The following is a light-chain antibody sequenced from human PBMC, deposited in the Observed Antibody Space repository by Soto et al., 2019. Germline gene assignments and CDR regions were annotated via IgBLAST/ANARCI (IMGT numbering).Light chain of an antibody. CDR2: DAS. Sequence: EIVTTQSPATLSVSPGERATLSCRASQSVSRYLAWYQQKPGQAPSLPIYDASNRAIGIPARFSVSVSGTDLYLTLRSLEPEDCEVYYCQQRSNWPLTFGGGTQVDIK. V-gene: IGKV3-11*01. J-gene: IGKJ4*01. CDR1: QSVSRY. CDR3: QQRSNWPLT.